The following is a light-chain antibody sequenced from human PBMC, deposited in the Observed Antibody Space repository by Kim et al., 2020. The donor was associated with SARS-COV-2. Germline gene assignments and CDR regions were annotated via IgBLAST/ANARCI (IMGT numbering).Light chain of an antibody. Sequence: GQTVTIHCTAASCDVGGYTYVSWYQQHPGKAPKLMFYEVSKRPSGVPDRFSGSKSGNTASLTISGLQAEDEADYYCCSYAGSYTWVFGGGTQLTVL. CDR1: SCDVGGYTY. CDR3: CSYAGSYTWV. V-gene: IGLV2-11*01. J-gene: IGLJ2*01. CDR2: EVS.